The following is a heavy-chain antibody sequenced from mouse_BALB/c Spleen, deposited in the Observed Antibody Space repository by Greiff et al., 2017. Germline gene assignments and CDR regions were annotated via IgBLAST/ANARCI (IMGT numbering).Heavy chain of an antibody. V-gene: IGHV1S135*01. D-gene: IGHD2-12*01. CDR3: ARAYYRYDWFAY. CDR1: GYSFTSYY. Sequence: VQLQQPGAELVKPGASVKISCKASGYSFTSYYMHWVKQSHGKSLEWIGYIDPFNGGTSYNQKFKGKATLTVDKSSSTAYMHLSSLTSEDSTVYYCARAYYRYDWFAYWGQGTLVTVSA. CDR2: IDPFNGGT. J-gene: IGHJ3*01.